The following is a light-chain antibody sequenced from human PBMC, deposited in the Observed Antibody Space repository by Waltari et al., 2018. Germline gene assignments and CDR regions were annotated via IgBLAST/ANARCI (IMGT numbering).Light chain of an antibody. CDR1: ESVTGY. CDR2: EAS. J-gene: IGKJ2*01. Sequence: EIELTQSPATLSLSPGESATLSCRASESVTGYLAWYQQKPGRAPKLLIYEASNLVTGVPSRFSGTGSGTVFTLTISSLEPDDFATYYCQQFVGYPYTFGQGTKVETK. CDR3: QQFVGYPYT. V-gene: IGKV1-5*03.